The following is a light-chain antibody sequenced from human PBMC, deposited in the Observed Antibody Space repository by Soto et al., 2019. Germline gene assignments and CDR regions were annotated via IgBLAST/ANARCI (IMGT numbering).Light chain of an antibody. CDR3: MQGTHWPPYT. CDR2: QVS. V-gene: IGKV2-30*01. Sequence: DVVMTQSPLSLPVTLGQPASISCRSSQSLAYSDGNTSLNWFQQRPGQSPRRLIYQVSNRDSGVPDRFSGSGSGTDFTLKISRVEAEDVGVYYCMQGTHWPPYTFGQGTKLEIK. J-gene: IGKJ2*01. CDR1: QSLAYSDGNTS.